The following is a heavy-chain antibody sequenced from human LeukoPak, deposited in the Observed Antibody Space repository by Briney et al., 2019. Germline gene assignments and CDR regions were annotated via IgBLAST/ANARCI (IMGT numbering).Heavy chain of an antibody. Sequence: SETLSLTCTVSGGSISSHYWSWIRQPPGKGLEWIGYIHNSGSTNYSPSLKSRVTISLDTSKNQLSLKLSSVTAEDTAVYYCARDRGPYDILTGDGMDVWGQGTTVTVSS. CDR3: ARDRGPYDILTGDGMDV. CDR1: GGSISSHY. V-gene: IGHV4-59*11. J-gene: IGHJ6*02. D-gene: IGHD3-9*01. CDR2: IHNSGST.